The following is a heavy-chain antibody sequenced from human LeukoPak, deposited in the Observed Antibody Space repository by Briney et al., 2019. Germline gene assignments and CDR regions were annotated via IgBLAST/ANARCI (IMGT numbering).Heavy chain of an antibody. CDR2: IYYSGST. D-gene: IGHD1-26*01. Sequence: SETLSLTCTVSGGSISGSSYYWGWIRQPPGKGLEWIGYIYYSGSTNYNPSLKSRVTISVDTSKNQFSLKLSSVTAADTAVYYYARNSGSYYDLNYWGQGTLVTVSS. V-gene: IGHV4-61*05. J-gene: IGHJ4*02. CDR3: ARNSGSYYDLNY. CDR1: GGSISGSSYY.